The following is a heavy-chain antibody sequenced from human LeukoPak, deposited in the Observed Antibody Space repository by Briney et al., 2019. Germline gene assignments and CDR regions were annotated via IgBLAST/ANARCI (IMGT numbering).Heavy chain of an antibody. CDR3: AKDSSSSYYFDY. V-gene: IGHV1-46*01. D-gene: IGHD6-13*01. CDR2: INPSGGST. Sequence: ASVKVSCKASGYTFTSYYMHWVRQAPGQGLEWMGIINPSGGSTSYAQRFQGRVTMTRDTSTSTVYMELSSLRSEDTAVYYCAKDSSSSYYFDYWGQGTLVTVSS. CDR1: GYTFTSYY. J-gene: IGHJ4*02.